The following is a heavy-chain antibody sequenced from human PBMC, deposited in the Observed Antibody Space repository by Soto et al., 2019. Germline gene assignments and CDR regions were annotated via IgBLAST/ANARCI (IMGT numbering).Heavy chain of an antibody. D-gene: IGHD3-10*01. Sequence: QVQLVQSGAAVKKPGASVKVSCKASGYTFTSYGISWVRKAPGQGRAWMGWISAYNGNTNYAQKLKGRVTMTTDTSTSTAYMELRSLRSDDTAVYYCATTIWFGELLYWGQGTLVTVSS. CDR3: ATTIWFGELLY. CDR1: GYTFTSYG. J-gene: IGHJ4*02. CDR2: ISAYNGNT. V-gene: IGHV1-18*04.